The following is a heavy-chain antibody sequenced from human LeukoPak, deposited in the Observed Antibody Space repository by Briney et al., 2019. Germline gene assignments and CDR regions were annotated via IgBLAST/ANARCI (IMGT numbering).Heavy chain of an antibody. CDR3: AKVLDIVA. CDR1: GFTFYNYA. J-gene: IGHJ5*02. V-gene: IGHV3-23*01. CDR2: ISDSGGST. Sequence: SGGSLRLSCAASGFTFYNYAMSWVRQAPGKGLEWVSTISDSGGSTYYADSVKGRFTISRDNSKNTLYLQMNSLRAEDTAVYCCAKVLDIVAWGQGTLVTVSS. D-gene: IGHD5-12*01.